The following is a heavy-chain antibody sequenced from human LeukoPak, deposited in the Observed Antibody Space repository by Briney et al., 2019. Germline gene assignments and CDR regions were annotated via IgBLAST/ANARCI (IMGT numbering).Heavy chain of an antibody. D-gene: IGHD3-10*01. CDR1: GFTFSSYG. V-gene: IGHV3-23*01. CDR2: IRGVGGST. Sequence: GGSLRPSCAASGFTFSSYGMSWVRQAPGKGLEWVSAIRGVGGSTYYADSVKGRFTISRDNSKNTLYLQMNSLRAEDTAVYYCAKGSYGSGTYGSFDYWGQGTLVTVSS. CDR3: AKGSYGSGTYGSFDY. J-gene: IGHJ4*02.